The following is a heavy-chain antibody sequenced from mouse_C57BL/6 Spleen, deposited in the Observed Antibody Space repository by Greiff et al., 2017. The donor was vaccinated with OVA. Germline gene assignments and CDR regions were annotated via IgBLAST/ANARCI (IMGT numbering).Heavy chain of an antibody. Sequence: EVQLQQSGPELVKPGASVKISCKASGYTFTDYYMNWVKQSHGKSLEWIGDINPNNGGTSYNQKFKGKATLTVDKSSSTAYMELRSLTSEDSAVYYCARSEGSYFDYWGQGTTLTVSS. CDR1: GYTFTDYY. J-gene: IGHJ2*01. CDR2: INPNNGGT. V-gene: IGHV1-26*01. CDR3: ARSEGSYFDY.